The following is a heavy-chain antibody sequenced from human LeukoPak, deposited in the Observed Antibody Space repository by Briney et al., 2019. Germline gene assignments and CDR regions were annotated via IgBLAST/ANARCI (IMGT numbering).Heavy chain of an antibody. CDR1: GYTFTDYY. CDR3: NGGNSVNFDY. Sequence: ASVKVSCKASGYTFTDYYMHWVRQAPGQGLEWMGWINPSSGATNYAQKFQGRVTVTRDTSISTAYMELSRLRSDDTAVYYCNGGNSVNFDYWGQGTLVTVSS. CDR2: INPSSGAT. V-gene: IGHV1-2*02. J-gene: IGHJ4*02. D-gene: IGHD4-23*01.